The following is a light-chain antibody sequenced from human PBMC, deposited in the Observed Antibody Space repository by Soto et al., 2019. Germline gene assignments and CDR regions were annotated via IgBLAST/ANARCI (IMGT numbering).Light chain of an antibody. CDR2: GAS. V-gene: IGKV3D-20*02. Sequence: EIVLTQSPGTLSLSPGERATLSFSASQSVSSSYLAWYQQKPGQAPRLLIYGASSRATGIPDRFSGSGSGTDFTLTISRLEPEDFAVYYCQQRSNWPLEVTFGQGTRLEIK. CDR3: QQRSNWPLEVT. J-gene: IGKJ5*01. CDR1: QSVSSSY.